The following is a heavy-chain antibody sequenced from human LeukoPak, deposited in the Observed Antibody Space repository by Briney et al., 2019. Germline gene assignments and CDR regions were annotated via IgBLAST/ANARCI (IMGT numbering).Heavy chain of an antibody. CDR3: ATVFDY. CDR1: GFTFDDYG. J-gene: IGHJ4*02. Sequence: GGSLRLSCAASGFTFDDYGMSWVRQAPGKGLEWVSGIDWNGGRRGYADSVKGRFTISRDTAKSTVYLQMNSLRAEDTAVYYCATVFDYWGQGTLVTVSS. CDR2: IDWNGGRR. D-gene: IGHD1-1*01. V-gene: IGHV3-20*04.